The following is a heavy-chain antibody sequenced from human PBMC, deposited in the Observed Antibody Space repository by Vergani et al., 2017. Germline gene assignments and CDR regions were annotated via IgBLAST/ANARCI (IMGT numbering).Heavy chain of an antibody. J-gene: IGHJ6*02. CDR1: GGSISSSSYY. D-gene: IGHD4-17*01. CDR2: IYYSGST. Sequence: QLQLQESGPGRVKPSETLSLTCTVSGGSISSSSYYWGWIRQPPGKGLEWIGSIYYSGSTYYNPSLKSRVTISVDTSKNQFSLKLSSVTAADTAVYYCARDGNYGDYGYYYYGMDVWGQGTTVTVSS. V-gene: IGHV4-39*07. CDR3: ARDGNYGDYGYYYYGMDV.